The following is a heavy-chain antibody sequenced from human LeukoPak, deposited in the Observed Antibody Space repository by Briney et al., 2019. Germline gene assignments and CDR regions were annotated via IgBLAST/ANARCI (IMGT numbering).Heavy chain of an antibody. D-gene: IGHD1-26*01. J-gene: IGHJ4*02. Sequence: GGSLRLSCAASGFTVSSNYMSWVRQAPGKGLEWVSVIYSGGSTYYADSVKGRFTISRDNSKNTLYLQMNSLRAEDTAVYYCAREWEPRGFDYWGQGALVTVSS. CDR2: IYSGGST. CDR1: GFTVSSNY. V-gene: IGHV3-66*01. CDR3: AREWEPRGFDY.